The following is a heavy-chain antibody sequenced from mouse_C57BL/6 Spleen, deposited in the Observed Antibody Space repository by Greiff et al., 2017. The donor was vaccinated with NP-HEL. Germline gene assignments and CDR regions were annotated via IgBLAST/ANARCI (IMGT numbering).Heavy chain of an antibody. CDR2: INPGSGGT. D-gene: IGHD4-1*01. J-gene: IGHJ2*01. V-gene: IGHV1-54*01. Sequence: QVQLKQSGAELVRPGTSVKVSCKASGYAFTNYLIEWVKQRPGQGLEWIGVINPGSGGTNYNEKFKGKATLTADKSSSTAYMQLSSPTSEDSAVYFCARAVLGRGYFDYWGQGTTLTVSS. CDR1: GYAFTNYL. CDR3: ARAVLGRGYFDY.